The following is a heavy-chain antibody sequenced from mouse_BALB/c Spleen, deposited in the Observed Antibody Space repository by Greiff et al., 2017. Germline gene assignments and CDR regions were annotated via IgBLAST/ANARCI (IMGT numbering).Heavy chain of an antibody. D-gene: IGHD2-10*02. CDR3: AREGYGNYPYAMDY. CDR1: GFTFSSYA. Sequence: EVQLVESGGGLVKPGGSLKLSCAASGFTFSSYAMSWVRQTPEKRLEWVASISSGGSTYYPDSVKGRFTISRDNARNILYLQMSSLRSEDTAMYYCAREGYGNYPYAMDYWGQGTSVTVSS. CDR2: ISSGGST. V-gene: IGHV5-6-5*01. J-gene: IGHJ4*01.